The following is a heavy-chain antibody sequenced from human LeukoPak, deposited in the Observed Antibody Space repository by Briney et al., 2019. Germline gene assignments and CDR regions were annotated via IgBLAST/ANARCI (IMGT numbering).Heavy chain of an antibody. Sequence: PGRSLRLSCAASGFAFSTSAMHWIRQAPGKGPEWVAVISDDGSAQYYADSVKGRFTISRDNSKNTLYLQMNSLRAEDTAVYYCAKGRGYYYGSGDPYYFDYWGQGTLVTVSS. J-gene: IGHJ4*02. CDR2: ISDDGSAQ. D-gene: IGHD3-10*01. V-gene: IGHV3-30*04. CDR1: GFAFSTSA. CDR3: AKGRGYYYGSGDPYYFDY.